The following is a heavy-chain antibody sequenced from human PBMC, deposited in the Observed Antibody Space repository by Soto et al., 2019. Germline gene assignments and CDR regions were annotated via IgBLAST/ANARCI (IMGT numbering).Heavy chain of an antibody. CDR1: GGSVTSGNYY. CDR3: ARGRIEGGRNFGY. V-gene: IGHV4-61*01. Sequence: SETLSLTCTVSGGSVTSGNYYWNWIRQPPGKGLEWIGYIYYTGSTNYNPSLGSRVTISVDTSKNQFSLKLSSVTAADTAVYYCARGRIEGGRNFGYWGQGTLVTVSS. CDR2: IYYTGST. J-gene: IGHJ4*02. D-gene: IGHD1-26*01.